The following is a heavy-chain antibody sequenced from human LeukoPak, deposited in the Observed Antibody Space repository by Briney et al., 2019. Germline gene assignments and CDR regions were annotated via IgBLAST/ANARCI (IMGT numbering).Heavy chain of an antibody. CDR1: GDSINNYY. D-gene: IGHD1-26*01. V-gene: IGHV4-59*08. CDR3: ARGLSVGAPIDAFDI. J-gene: IGHJ3*02. Sequence: PSETLSLTCTVSGDSINNYYWSWIRQPPGKGLEWIAYIHYSGHTNYNPSLKSRVTISVDTSKSQFSLKLSSVTAADTAVYYCARGLSVGAPIDAFDIWGQGTMVTVSS. CDR2: IHYSGHT.